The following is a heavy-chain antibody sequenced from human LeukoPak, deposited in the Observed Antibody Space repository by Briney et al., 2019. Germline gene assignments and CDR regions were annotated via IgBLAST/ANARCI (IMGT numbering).Heavy chain of an antibody. CDR2: ISYDGSNK. CDR1: GFTFSSYA. D-gene: IGHD6-19*01. CDR3: ARDGGPGSGWSDFDY. V-gene: IGHV3-30-3*01. J-gene: IGHJ4*02. Sequence: PGGSLRLSCAASGFTFSSYAMHWVRQAPGKGLEWVAVISYDGSNKYYADSVKGRFTISRDNSKNTLYLQMNSLRAEDTAMYYCARDGGPGSGWSDFDYWGQGTLVTVSS.